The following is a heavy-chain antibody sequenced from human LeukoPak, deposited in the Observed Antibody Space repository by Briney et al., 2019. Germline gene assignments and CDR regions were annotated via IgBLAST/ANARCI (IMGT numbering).Heavy chain of an antibody. Sequence: GESLRLSCAASGFTFSTYAMSWVPQAPARGLEWVSSLRGDGETFYADSVRGRFTLSRDHSRNTVYLQMNNLRVEDTAVYFCAKASWVSSADAVLWGQGTLVTVSS. CDR3: AKASWVSSADAVL. D-gene: IGHD3-16*01. V-gene: IGHV3-23*01. CDR1: GFTFSTYA. J-gene: IGHJ4*02. CDR2: LRGDGET.